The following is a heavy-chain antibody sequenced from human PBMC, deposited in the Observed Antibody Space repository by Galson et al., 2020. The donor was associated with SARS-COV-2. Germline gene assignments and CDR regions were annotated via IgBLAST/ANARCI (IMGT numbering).Heavy chain of an antibody. V-gene: IGHV3-53*01. CDR3: ARGQWMLDY. CDR2: LYSGGST. CDR1: GFSVGSTY. J-gene: IGHJ4*02. Sequence: GGSLRLSCAVSGFSVGSTYMSWVRQAPGKGLELVSLLYSGGSTDNAGSVKGRFTISRDNSMNTLFLQMNSLRAEDTAMYYCARGQWMLDYWGQGVLVTVSS. D-gene: IGHD6-19*01.